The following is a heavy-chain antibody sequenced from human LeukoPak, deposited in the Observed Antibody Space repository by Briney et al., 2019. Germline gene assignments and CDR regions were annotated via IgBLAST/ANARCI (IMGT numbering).Heavy chain of an antibody. CDR2: IYYSGST. CDR3: ARDPYGGNSGLVRFDY. V-gene: IGHV4-59*01. CDR1: GVSISSYY. D-gene: IGHD4-23*01. J-gene: IGHJ4*02. Sequence: SETLSLTCTVSGVSISSYYWSWIRQPPGKGLEWIGCIYYSGSTNYNPSLKSRVTISVDTSKNQFSLKLSSVTAADTAVYYCARDPYGGNSGLVRFDYWGQGTLVTVSS.